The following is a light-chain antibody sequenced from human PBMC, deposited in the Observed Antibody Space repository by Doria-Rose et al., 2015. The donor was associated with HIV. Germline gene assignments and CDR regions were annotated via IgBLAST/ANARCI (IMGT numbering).Light chain of an antibody. CDR1: QSFSSTY. J-gene: IGKJ1*01. Sequence: TQSPGTLYLSPGERATLSCRASQSFSSTYLAWYQQKPGQAPSLLIYGGSTRATGIPDRFSASGSGTDFTLTINRLEPEDFALYYCHQYGTSWTFGQGTKVEI. CDR2: GGS. CDR3: HQYGTSWT. V-gene: IGKV3-20*01.